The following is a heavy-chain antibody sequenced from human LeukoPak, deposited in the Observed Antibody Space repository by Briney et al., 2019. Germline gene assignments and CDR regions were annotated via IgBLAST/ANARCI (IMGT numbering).Heavy chain of an antibody. CDR1: GFIFNNAW. V-gene: IGHV3-15*01. CDR3: VTLGYCTRTSCYATDGGAFDI. CDR2: IKSKKDGETT. Sequence: GGSLRLSCTGSGFIFNNAWMSWVRQAPGKGPEWVGRIKSKKDGETTNYAAPVKGRLIISRDDSKNTLYLQMNSLKVEDTAVYYCVTLGYCTRTSCYATDGGAFDIWGQGTMVTVSS. D-gene: IGHD2-2*01. J-gene: IGHJ3*02.